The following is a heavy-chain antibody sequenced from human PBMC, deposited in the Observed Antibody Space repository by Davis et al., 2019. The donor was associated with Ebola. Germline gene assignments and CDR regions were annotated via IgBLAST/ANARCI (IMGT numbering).Heavy chain of an antibody. Sequence: SETLSLTCTVSGGSVSSGGYYWAWIRQPPGKGLEWIGSVYYSGSTYYNPSHKSRVTISVDTSKNEFSLRLNSVTAADTAVYYCARLGFCSTASCPFDPWGQGTLVTVSS. D-gene: IGHD2-2*01. J-gene: IGHJ5*02. CDR1: GGSVSSGGYY. V-gene: IGHV4-39*07. CDR2: VYYSGST. CDR3: ARLGFCSTASCPFDP.